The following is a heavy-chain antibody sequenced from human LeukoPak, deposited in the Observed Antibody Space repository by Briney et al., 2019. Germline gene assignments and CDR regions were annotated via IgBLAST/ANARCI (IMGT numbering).Heavy chain of an antibody. D-gene: IGHD6-13*01. CDR3: ARGWDSSSWYYYYYMDV. V-gene: IGHV4-34*01. J-gene: IGHJ6*03. CDR2: INQSGST. CDR1: GESFSGYY. Sequence: PSETLSLTCVVYGESFSGYYWSWIRQPPGKGLEWIGEINQSGSTNYSPSLKSRVTISVDTSKNQFSLKLSSVTAADTAVYYCARGWDSSSWYYYYYMDVWGKGTTVTVSS.